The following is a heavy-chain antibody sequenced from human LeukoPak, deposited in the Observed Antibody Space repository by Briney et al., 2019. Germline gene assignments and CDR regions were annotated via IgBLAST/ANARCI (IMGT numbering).Heavy chain of an antibody. Sequence: GASVKVSCKASGYTFTSYNMHWVRQAPGQGLEWMGIINPSGGSTNYAQKFQGRVTMTRDTPTSTAYMELRSLRSDDTAVYYCARAGWYELPRYAFDIWGQGTMVTVSS. CDR1: GYTFTSYN. CDR2: INPSGGST. V-gene: IGHV1-46*01. D-gene: IGHD6-19*01. J-gene: IGHJ3*02. CDR3: ARAGWYELPRYAFDI.